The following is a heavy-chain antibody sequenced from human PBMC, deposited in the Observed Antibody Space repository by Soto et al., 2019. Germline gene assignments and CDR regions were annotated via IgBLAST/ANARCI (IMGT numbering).Heavy chain of an antibody. V-gene: IGHV3-23*01. J-gene: IGHJ5*02. CDR2: ISGSGGTT. D-gene: IGHD6-13*01. CDR3: AKDQGYSSSFHWFDL. Sequence: GSLRLSCAASGFTFSSYAMSWVRQAPGKGLEWVSAISGSGGTTYYADSVKGRFTISRDNSKNTLYLQMNSLRAEDTAIYYCAKDQGYSSSFHWFDLRGQGTLVTVSS. CDR1: GFTFSSYA.